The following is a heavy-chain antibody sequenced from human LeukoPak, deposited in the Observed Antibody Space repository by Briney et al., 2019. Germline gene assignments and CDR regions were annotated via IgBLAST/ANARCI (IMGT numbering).Heavy chain of an antibody. D-gene: IGHD3-10*02. CDR2: ISGSGGST. J-gene: IGHJ6*04. CDR1: GFTFSSYA. CDR3: AELGITMIGGV. Sequence: GGSLRLSCAASGFTFSSYAMSWVRQAPGKGLEWVSAISGSGGSTYYADSVKGRFTISRDNTKNSLYLQMNSLRAEDTAVYYCAELGITMIGGVWGKGTTVTISS. V-gene: IGHV3-23*01.